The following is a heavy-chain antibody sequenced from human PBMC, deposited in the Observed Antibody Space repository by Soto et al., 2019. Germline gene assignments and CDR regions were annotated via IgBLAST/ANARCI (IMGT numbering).Heavy chain of an antibody. CDR3: ARISFNWFDP. CDR2: IYYSGST. V-gene: IGHV4-31*03. D-gene: IGHD3-16*01. CDR1: GGSISSGGYY. Sequence: PSETLSLTCTVSGGSISSGGYYWRWIRQHPGKGLEWIGYIYYSGSTYYNPSLKSRVTISVDTSKNQFSLKLSSVTAADTAVYYCARISFNWFDPWGQGTLVTVSS. J-gene: IGHJ5*02.